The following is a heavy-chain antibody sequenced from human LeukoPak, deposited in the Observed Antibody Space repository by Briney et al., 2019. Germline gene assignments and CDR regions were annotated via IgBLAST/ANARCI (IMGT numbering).Heavy chain of an antibody. J-gene: IGHJ1*01. CDR2: IYHSGST. Sequence: SETLSLTCTVSGGSISSSSYYWGWIRQPPGKGLEWIGSIYHSGSTYYNPSLKSRVTISVDTSKNQFSLKLSSVTAADTAVYYCASFYDSSGYREKYFQHWGQGTLVTVSS. CDR1: GGSISSSSYY. D-gene: IGHD3-22*01. CDR3: ASFYDSSGYREKYFQH. V-gene: IGHV4-39*07.